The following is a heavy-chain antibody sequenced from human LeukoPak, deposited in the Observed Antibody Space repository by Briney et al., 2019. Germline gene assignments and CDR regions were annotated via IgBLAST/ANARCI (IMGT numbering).Heavy chain of an antibody. V-gene: IGHV3-23*01. J-gene: IGHJ4*02. CDR2: ISGSGGST. CDR3: ATSARTYLGSSLDY. D-gene: IGHD2-15*01. CDR1: GFTFSSYA. Sequence: GGSLRLSCAASGFTFSSYAMSWVRQAPGKGLEWVSAISGSGGSTYYADSVKGRFTISRDNAKNTLYLQMNSLRAEDTALYYCATSARTYLGSSLDYWGQGTLVTVSS.